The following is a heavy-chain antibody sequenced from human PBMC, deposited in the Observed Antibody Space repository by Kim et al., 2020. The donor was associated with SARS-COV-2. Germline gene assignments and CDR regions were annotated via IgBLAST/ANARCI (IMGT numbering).Heavy chain of an antibody. Sequence: GGSLRLSCAASGFSIRTYSMNWVRQAPGKGLEWVSYISSSSRDIYYADSVKGRFTISRDNAKNSLYLQMNSLRAEDTAVYYCARDGLGELLLPLDYWGQGTLVPVSS. D-gene: IGHD2-15*01. CDR3: ARDGLGELLLPLDY. V-gene: IGHV3-21*01. CDR1: GFSIRTYS. J-gene: IGHJ4*02. CDR2: ISSSSRDI.